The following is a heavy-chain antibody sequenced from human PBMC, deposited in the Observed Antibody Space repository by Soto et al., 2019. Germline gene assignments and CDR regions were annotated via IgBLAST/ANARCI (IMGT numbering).Heavy chain of an antibody. Sequence: GELQQWGTGLLKPSETLSLNCSVYGGSSRAYHWSWIRQSPGEGLEWIGEFSYSGSLNYNPSLMGRFAVSLHTSTNHSSLTMTSVTAADTALYFCAGGPRYWSFALWGRGTLVTVS. J-gene: IGHJ2*01. CDR3: AGGPRYWSFAL. D-gene: IGHD1-20*01. V-gene: IGHV4-34*01. CDR1: GGSSRAYH. CDR2: FSYSGSL.